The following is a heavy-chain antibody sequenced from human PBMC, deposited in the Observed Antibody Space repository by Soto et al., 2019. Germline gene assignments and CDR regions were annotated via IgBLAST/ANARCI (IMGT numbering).Heavy chain of an antibody. J-gene: IGHJ4*02. V-gene: IGHV2-5*02. CDR1: GFSHSTSGVG. Sequence: QITLKESGPTLVKPTQTLTLTCTFSGFSHSTSGVGVGWIRQPPGKALECLALIYWDDDERYSPSLKSRLTITKDTSKIQVVLTMTYMDPVDTGTYFCAHTSRKVRGFDYWGQGTLFTVSS. D-gene: IGHD3-10*01. CDR3: AHTSRKVRGFDY. CDR2: IYWDDDE.